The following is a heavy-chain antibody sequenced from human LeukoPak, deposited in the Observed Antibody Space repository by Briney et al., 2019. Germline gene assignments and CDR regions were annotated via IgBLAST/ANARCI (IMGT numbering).Heavy chain of an antibody. CDR1: GYTFTNYG. J-gene: IGHJ4*02. Sequence: ASVKVSCKASGYTFTNYGFTRVRQAPGQGLEWMGWISGDNGHTNYAQNFQGRVTMTTETSTSTAYMELRSLRSDDTAVYYCARAGYSSGGSWYPGAFDYWGQGTLVTVSS. CDR2: ISGDNGHT. CDR3: ARAGYSSGGSWYPGAFDY. V-gene: IGHV1-18*01. D-gene: IGHD2-15*01.